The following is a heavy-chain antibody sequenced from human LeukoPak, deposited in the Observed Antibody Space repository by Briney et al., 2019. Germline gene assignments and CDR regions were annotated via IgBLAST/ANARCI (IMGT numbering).Heavy chain of an antibody. CDR1: GYTFTGYY. CDR3: ARDTVGYMDV. Sequence: PSASVKVSCKASGYTFTGYYMHWVRQAPGQGREWMGWINPNSGGTNYAQKFQGRVTMTRDTSTSTVYMELRSLRSDDTAVYYCARDTVGYMDVWGKGTTVTVSS. V-gene: IGHV1-2*02. D-gene: IGHD4-11*01. CDR2: INPNSGGT. J-gene: IGHJ6*03.